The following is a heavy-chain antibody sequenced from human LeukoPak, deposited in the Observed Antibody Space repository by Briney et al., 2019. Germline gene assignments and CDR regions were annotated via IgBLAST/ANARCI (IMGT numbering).Heavy chain of an antibody. CDR3: ARRRPGYYGSGSYPTWFDP. CDR2: IIPIFGTA. D-gene: IGHD3-10*01. Sequence: ASVKVSCKASGYTFTGYYMHWVRQAPGQGLEWMGGIIPIFGTANYAQKFQGRVTMTRNTSISTAYMELSSLRSEDTAVYYCARRRPGYYGSGSYPTWFDPWGQGTLVTVSS. J-gene: IGHJ5*02. V-gene: IGHV1-2*02. CDR1: GYTFTGYY.